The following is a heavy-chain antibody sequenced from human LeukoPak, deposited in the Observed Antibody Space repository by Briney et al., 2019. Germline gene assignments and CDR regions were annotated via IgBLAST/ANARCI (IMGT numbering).Heavy chain of an antibody. CDR2: ISYDGSNK. D-gene: IGHD3-16*01. V-gene: IGHV3-30*03. J-gene: IGHJ4*02. Sequence: GGSLRLSCAASGFTFSSYGMHWVRQAPGKGLEWVAVISYDGSNKYYADSVKGRFTISRDNSKNTLYLQMNSLRAEDTAVYYCARDHAPYYSGYWGQGTLVTVSS. CDR1: GFTFSSYG. CDR3: ARDHAPYYSGY.